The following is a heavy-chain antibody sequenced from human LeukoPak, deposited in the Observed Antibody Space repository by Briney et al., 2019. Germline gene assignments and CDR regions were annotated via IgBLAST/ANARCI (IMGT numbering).Heavy chain of an antibody. CDR1: GSTFSSYG. V-gene: IGHV3-33*06. Sequence: PGGSLRLSCATSGSTFSSYGMHWVRQAPDKGLEWVAVIWYDGSNKYYADSVKGRFTVSRDNSKNTLYLQMNSLRVEDTAVYYCAKMGFDPWGQGTLVTVSS. J-gene: IGHJ5*02. CDR3: AKMGFDP. CDR2: IWYDGSNK.